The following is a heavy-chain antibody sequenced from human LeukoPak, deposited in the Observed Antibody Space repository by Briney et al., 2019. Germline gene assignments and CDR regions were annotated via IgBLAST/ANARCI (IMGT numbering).Heavy chain of an antibody. D-gene: IGHD1-20*01. V-gene: IGHV3-23*01. CDR1: GFTFSSYE. Sequence: GGSLRLSCAASGFTFSSYEMNWVRQAPGKGLEWVSAISSSGGSTYYADSAKGRLTISRDNSKNTLYLQMNSLRAEDTAVYYCAKGAWYNWNHYFDYWGQGTLVTVSS. J-gene: IGHJ4*02. CDR2: ISSSGGST. CDR3: AKGAWYNWNHYFDY.